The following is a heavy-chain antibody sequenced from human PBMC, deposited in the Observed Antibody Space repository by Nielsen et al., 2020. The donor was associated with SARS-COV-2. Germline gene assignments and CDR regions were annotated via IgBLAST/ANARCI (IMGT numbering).Heavy chain of an antibody. D-gene: IGHD3/OR15-3a*01. CDR3: ARARATIFGLVMSYGMDV. CDR1: GDTFSTYP. CDR2: INPYSGGT. Sequence: ASVKVSCKASGDTFSTYPISWVRQAPGQGLEWMGRINPYSGGTNYAQKFQGTVTMTRDASISTVYMELTSDDTAVYYCARARATIFGLVMSYGMDVWGQGTTVAVSS. J-gene: IGHJ6*02. V-gene: IGHV1-2*06.